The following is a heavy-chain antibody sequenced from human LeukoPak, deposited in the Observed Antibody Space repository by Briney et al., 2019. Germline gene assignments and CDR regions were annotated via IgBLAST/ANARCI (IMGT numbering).Heavy chain of an antibody. V-gene: IGHV3-30*02. CDR3: ARMYYDILTGYYDPSLFDY. J-gene: IGHJ4*02. Sequence: GGSLGLSCAASGFTFSSYGMHWVRQAPGKGLEWVAFIRYDGSNKHYADSVKGRFTISRDNAKNSLYLQMNSLRAEDTAVYYCARMYYDILTGYYDPSLFDYWGQGTLVTVSS. D-gene: IGHD3-9*01. CDR2: IRYDGSNK. CDR1: GFTFSSYG.